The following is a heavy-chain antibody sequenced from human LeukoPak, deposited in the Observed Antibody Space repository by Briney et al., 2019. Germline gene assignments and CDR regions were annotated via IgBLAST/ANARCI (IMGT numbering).Heavy chain of an antibody. CDR1: GFTFSSYS. Sequence: GGSLRLSCAASGFTFSSYSMNWVRQAPGKGLEWVSSISSSSSYIYYADSVKGRFTISRDNAKNSLYLQMNSLRAEDTAVYYCASDGRYNWNDVFDYWGQGTLVTVSS. J-gene: IGHJ4*02. CDR2: ISSSSSYI. D-gene: IGHD1-1*01. V-gene: IGHV3-21*01. CDR3: ASDGRYNWNDVFDY.